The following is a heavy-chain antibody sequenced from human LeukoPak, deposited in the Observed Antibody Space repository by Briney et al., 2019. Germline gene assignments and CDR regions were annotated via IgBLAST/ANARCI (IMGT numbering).Heavy chain of an antibody. CDR3: ARTSKSPYDYVWGSDQLPYLFDY. D-gene: IGHD3-16*02. J-gene: IGHJ4*02. CDR1: GGSFSDNY. V-gene: IGHV4-34*01. CDR2: INQSGTT. Sequence: PSETPSLTCAIYGGSFSDNYWSWIRQPPGKGLEWIGEINQSGTTNYNPSLKSPVTISVDTSTNQFSLKLSSVTAADTAVYYCARTSKSPYDYVWGSDQLPYLFDYWGQGTLVTVSS.